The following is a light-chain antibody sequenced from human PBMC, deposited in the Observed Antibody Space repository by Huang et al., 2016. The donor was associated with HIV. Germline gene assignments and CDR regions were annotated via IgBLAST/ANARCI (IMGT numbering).Light chain of an antibody. V-gene: IGKV3-11*01. J-gene: IGKJ4*01. CDR2: DVS. CDR3: QQRSKWPLT. Sequence: EIVLTQSPVTLSLSPGDRATLSCRASQSIGTYLAWYQQNSGQAPRLLIYDVSNRAAGVPASFSASGSETDFTLTIASLDPDDFAIYHCQQRSKWPLTFGGGTKVEMK. CDR1: QSIGTY.